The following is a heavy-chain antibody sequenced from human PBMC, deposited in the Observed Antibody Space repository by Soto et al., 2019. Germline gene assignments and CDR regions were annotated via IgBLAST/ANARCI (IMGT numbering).Heavy chain of an antibody. Sequence: ASVKVSCKASGYTFTSYGISWVRQAPGQGLEWMGWISAYNGNTNYAQKLQGRVTMTTDTSTSTAYMELRSLRSDDTAVYYCARPIMVRGVIGWFDPWGQGTLVTVSS. CDR2: ISAYNGNT. CDR1: GYTFTSYG. CDR3: ARPIMVRGVIGWFDP. V-gene: IGHV1-18*01. D-gene: IGHD3-10*01. J-gene: IGHJ5*02.